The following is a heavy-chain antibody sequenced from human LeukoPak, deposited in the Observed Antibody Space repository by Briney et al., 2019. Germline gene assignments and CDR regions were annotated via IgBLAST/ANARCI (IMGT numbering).Heavy chain of an antibody. CDR2: ISSNGGST. J-gene: IGHJ4*02. V-gene: IGHV3-64*01. D-gene: IGHD4-23*01. CDR3: ARDGVVTGHDY. Sequence: GGSLRLSCAASGLTFSSYAMHWVRQAPGKGLEYVSAISSNGGSTYYANSVKGRFTISRDNSKNTLYLQMGSLRAEDMAVYYCARDGVVTGHDYWGQGTLVTVSS. CDR1: GLTFSSYA.